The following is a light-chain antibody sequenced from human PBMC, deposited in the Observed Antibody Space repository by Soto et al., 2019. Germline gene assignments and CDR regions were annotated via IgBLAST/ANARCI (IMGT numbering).Light chain of an antibody. Sequence: EIVLTQSPGTLSLSPGERATLSCRASQGFNSIYLAWYQQKPGQAPRLLIYGASSRATGIPDRFSGSGSGTDFTLTISRLEPEDFAVYYCQQYGSSPPWTFGQGTKVHIK. CDR1: QGFNSIY. CDR2: GAS. J-gene: IGKJ1*01. CDR3: QQYGSSPPWT. V-gene: IGKV3-20*01.